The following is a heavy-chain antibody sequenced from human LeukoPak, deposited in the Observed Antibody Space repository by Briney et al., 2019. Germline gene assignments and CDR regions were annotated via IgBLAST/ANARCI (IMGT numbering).Heavy chain of an antibody. D-gene: IGHD4-11*01. CDR1: GGTFSSYA. V-gene: IGHV1-69*13. J-gene: IGHJ4*02. CDR3: ARDRISRRLPFFDY. Sequence: SVTVSCTASGGTFSSYAISWVRQAPGQGLEWMGGIIPIFGTANYAQKFQGRVTITADESTSTAYMELSSLRSEDTAVYYCARDRISRRLPFFDYWGQGTLVTVS. CDR2: IIPIFGTA.